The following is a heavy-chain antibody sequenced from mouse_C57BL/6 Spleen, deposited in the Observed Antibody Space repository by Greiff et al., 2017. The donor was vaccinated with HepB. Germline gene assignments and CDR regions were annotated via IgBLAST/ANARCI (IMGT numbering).Heavy chain of an antibody. D-gene: IGHD3-2*02. CDR1: GYTFTSYW. V-gene: IGHV1-64*01. J-gene: IGHJ3*01. CDR2: IHPNSGST. Sequence: QVQLQQPGAELVKPGASVKLSCKASGYTFTSYWMHWVKQRPGQGLEWIGMIHPNSGSTNYNEKFKSKATLTVDKSSSTAYMQLSRLTSEDSAVYYCAREKKGASSGYGFAYWGQGTLVTVSA. CDR3: AREKKGASSGYGFAY.